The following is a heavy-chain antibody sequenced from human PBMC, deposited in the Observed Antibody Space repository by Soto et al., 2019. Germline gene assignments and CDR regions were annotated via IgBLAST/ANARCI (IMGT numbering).Heavy chain of an antibody. CDR2: IFYSGST. J-gene: IGHJ5*02. CDR1: GGSISSSAYY. D-gene: IGHD6-6*01. CDR3: ARERGSRIAARPYWFDP. Sequence: SETLSLTCTVSGGSISSSAYYWGWIRQPPGKGLEWIGTIFYSGSTNYNPSLKSRVTISVDTSKNQFSLKLSSVTAADTAVYYCARERGSRIAARPYWFDPWGQGTLVTVSS. V-gene: IGHV4-39*07.